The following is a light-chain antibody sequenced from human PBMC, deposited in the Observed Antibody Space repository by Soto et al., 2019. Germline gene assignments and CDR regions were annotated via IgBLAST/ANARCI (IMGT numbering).Light chain of an antibody. V-gene: IGKV3-20*01. CDR1: QTFSNSF. CDR2: GAS. CDR3: QQCGSSST. Sequence: EIVLSQSPGTLTLSPGERATLSCRASQTFSNSFLSWLQQIPSQAPRLLIYGASMRATGIPDRFSGSGSGTDFTLTISRLEPEDFAVYYCQQCGSSSTFGQGTRLEI. J-gene: IGKJ5*01.